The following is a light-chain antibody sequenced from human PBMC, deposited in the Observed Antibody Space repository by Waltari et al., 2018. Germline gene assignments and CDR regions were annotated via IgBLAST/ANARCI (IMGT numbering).Light chain of an antibody. CDR3: QTYYDTPYN. CDR1: RYLLYNPNNKDF. Sequence: DIVMTHFPDSLVVSLGERASINCKSSRYLLYNPNNKDFLAWYQQKPGHPPKLLIFCASIRETGVPVRFTGGESGKESSLTCVLLKAEDMGVYCCQTYYDTPYNFGPGTTLALK. J-gene: IGKJ2*01. V-gene: IGKV4-1*01. CDR2: CAS.